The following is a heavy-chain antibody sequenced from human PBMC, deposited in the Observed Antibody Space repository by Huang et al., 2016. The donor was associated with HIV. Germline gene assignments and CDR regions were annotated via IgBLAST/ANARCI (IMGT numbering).Heavy chain of an antibody. V-gene: IGHV1-69*13. D-gene: IGHD3-16*01. CDR3: AKRGGAWGSPYAFDL. J-gene: IGHJ3*01. Sequence: QVQLVQSGAEVRKPGSSVKVSCRASGGSFNNFGINWVRQAPGQGLEWMGGIIPRCGTRNDDQSFKDRVTITADETTGVVHLEVTSLRSDDTAVYFCAKRGGAWGSPYAFDLWGPGTMVTVSS. CDR1: GGSFNNFG. CDR2: IIPRCGTR.